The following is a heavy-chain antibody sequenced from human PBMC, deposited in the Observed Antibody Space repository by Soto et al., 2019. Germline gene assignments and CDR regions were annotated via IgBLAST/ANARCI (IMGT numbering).Heavy chain of an antibody. CDR2: IITIFGTA. CDR1: GGTFSSYA. J-gene: IGHJ5*02. D-gene: IGHD5-18*01. CDR3: ARGGYSYGTGWFDP. V-gene: IGHV1-69*01. Sequence: QVQLVQSGAEVKKPGSSVTVSCKASGGTFSSYAISWVRQAPGQGLEWLGGIITIFGTASYAQKFQGRGTITADESTSTAEMELSSLRSEDTAVYYCARGGYSYGTGWFDPWGQGTLVTVSS.